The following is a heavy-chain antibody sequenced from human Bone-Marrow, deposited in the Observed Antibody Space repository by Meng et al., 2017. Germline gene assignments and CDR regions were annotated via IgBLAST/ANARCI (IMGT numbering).Heavy chain of an antibody. CDR3: AGSLYYYDSSGPSS. CDR2: IYHSGST. CDR1: GGSISSSNW. D-gene: IGHD3-22*01. Sequence: QVQLQESGPGLVKPSATLSLTFAVSGGSISSSNWWSWVRQPPGKGLEWIGEIYHSGSTNYNPSLKSRVTISVDKSKNQFSLKLSSVTAADTAVYYCAGSLYYYDSSGPSSWGQGTMVTVSS. J-gene: IGHJ3*01. V-gene: IGHV4-4*02.